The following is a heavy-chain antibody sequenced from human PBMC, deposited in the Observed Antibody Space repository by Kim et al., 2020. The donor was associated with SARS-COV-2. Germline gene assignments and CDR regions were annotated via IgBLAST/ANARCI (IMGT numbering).Heavy chain of an antibody. CDR3: ARDGGSSAWLNWFDP. CDR1: GYTFTGYY. D-gene: IGHD6-19*01. J-gene: IGHJ5*02. Sequence: ASVKVSCKASGYTFTGYYMHWVRQAPGQGLEWMGRINPNSGGTNYAQKFQGRVTMTRDTSISTAYMERSRLRSDDTAVYYCARDGGSSAWLNWFDPWVQGTLVTSP. CDR2: INPNSGGT. V-gene: IGHV1-2*06.